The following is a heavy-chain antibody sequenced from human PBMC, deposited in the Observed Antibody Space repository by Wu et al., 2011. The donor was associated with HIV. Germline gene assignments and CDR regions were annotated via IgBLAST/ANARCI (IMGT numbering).Heavy chain of an antibody. CDR1: GYTFNAYY. CDR3: ARSRTDYGTRYLDY. J-gene: IGHJ4*02. D-gene: IGHD4-17*01. Sequence: QVQLVQSGTEVKKPGASVKVSCKASGYTFNAYYIHWVRQAPGQGLEWMGWMNPNSGGTNYEQKFQGRVTMTRDTSINTVYMELSSLRSDDTAVYFCARSRTDYGTRYLDYWGQRTLVTVSS. CDR2: MNPNSGGT. V-gene: IGHV1-2*02.